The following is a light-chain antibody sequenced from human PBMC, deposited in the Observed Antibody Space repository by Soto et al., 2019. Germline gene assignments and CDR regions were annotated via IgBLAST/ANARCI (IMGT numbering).Light chain of an antibody. Sequence: EIVLTQSPGTLSLSPGERATLSCRTSQSVSSSYLAWYQQKPGQAPRLLIYGASSRATGMPDRFSGSGSGTDFSLTISRLEPEDFAVYYCQQYGSSPMYTFGQGTKLESK. CDR1: QSVSSSY. CDR3: QQYGSSPMYT. V-gene: IGKV3-20*01. CDR2: GAS. J-gene: IGKJ2*01.